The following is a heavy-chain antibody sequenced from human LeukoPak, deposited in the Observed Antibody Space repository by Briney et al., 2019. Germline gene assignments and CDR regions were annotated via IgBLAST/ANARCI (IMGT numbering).Heavy chain of an antibody. CDR1: GFGSKNYA. D-gene: IGHD5-18*01. V-gene: IGHV3-23*01. CDR3: ARQPAGYSYGAGAFDI. J-gene: IGHJ3*02. Sequence: PGGSLRLSCTTSGFGSKNYAMRWVRLAPGKGLEWVSIISATGVNTCYADSVKGRFTISRDNSKNTLYLQMNSLRAEDTAVYYCARQPAGYSYGAGAFDIWGQGTMVTVSS. CDR2: ISATGVNT.